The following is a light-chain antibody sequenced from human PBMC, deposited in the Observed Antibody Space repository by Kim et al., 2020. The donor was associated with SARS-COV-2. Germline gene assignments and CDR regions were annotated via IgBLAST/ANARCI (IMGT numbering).Light chain of an antibody. Sequence: VTNSCTGSSSNIGAGYYVHWYQQLPGTAPKLLIYGNSNRPSGVPDRFSGSKSGTSASLAITGLQAEDEADYYCQSYDSSLSGYVVFGGGTQLTVL. J-gene: IGLJ2*01. CDR2: GNS. CDR3: QSYDSSLSGYVV. CDR1: SSNIGAGYY. V-gene: IGLV1-40*01.